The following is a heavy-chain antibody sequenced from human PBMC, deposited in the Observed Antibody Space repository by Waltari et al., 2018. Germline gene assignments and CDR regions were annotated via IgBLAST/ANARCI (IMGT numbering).Heavy chain of an antibody. CDR2: IYPGDSDT. V-gene: IGHV5-51*01. D-gene: IGHD3-22*01. J-gene: IGHJ3*02. CDR3: ASRRENSSGYYRQNAFDI. CDR1: GYSFTSYW. Sequence: EVQLVQSGAEVKKPGESLKISCTGSGYSFTSYWIGWVRQLPGKGLEWMGSIYPGDSDTRYSPSFQGQVTISADKSISTAYLQWSSLKASDTAMYYCASRRENSSGYYRQNAFDIWGQGTMVTVSS.